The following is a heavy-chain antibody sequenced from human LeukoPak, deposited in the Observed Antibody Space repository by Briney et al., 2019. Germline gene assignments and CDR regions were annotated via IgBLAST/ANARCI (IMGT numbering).Heavy chain of an antibody. CDR3: AKGTDTEQTWIQLWYGFD. D-gene: IGHD5-18*01. CDR1: GFTFSSYA. J-gene: IGHJ4*02. CDR2: ISGSGGST. V-gene: IGHV3-23*01. Sequence: GGSLRLSCAASGFTFSSYAMSWVRQAPGKGLEWVSAISGSGGSTYYADSVKGRFTISRDNSKNTLYLQMNSLRAEDTAVYYCAKGTDTEQTWIQLWYGFDWDQGTLVTVSS.